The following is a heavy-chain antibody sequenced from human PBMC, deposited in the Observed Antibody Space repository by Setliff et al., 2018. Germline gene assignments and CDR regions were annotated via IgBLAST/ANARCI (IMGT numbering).Heavy chain of an antibody. CDR2: INNYSFKT. CDR1: GYTFTNYG. D-gene: IGHD2-8*02. CDR3: VRLVRYWSKTACQRISGEEV. V-gene: IGHV1-18*01. Sequence: ASVKVSCKTSGYTFTNYGINWVRQAPGQGLEWMGWINNYSFKTNSPQKFLDRLTMTTDTSTSTAYMELKDLTSDDTALYYCVRLVRYWSKTACQRISGEEVWGQGTLVTVA. J-gene: IGHJ4*02.